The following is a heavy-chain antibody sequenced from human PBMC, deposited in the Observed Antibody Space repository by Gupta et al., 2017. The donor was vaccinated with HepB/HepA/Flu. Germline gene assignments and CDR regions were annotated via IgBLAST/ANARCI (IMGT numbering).Heavy chain of an antibody. CDR1: GFSFYSYA. CDR2: ISYSCEEI. D-gene: IGHD2-15*01. CDR3: AKDRSYCSGGSCYFDA. J-gene: IGHJ4*02. V-gene: IGHV3-23*01. Sequence: EVQLLASGGGLVQPGGSLRLSCTASGFSFYSYAMAWVRQAPGEGLEWVSGISYSCEEIYYADSVKGRFTISRDNSKTTLHLQMDSLRVEDTAIYYCAKDRSYCSGGSCYFDAWGQGTLVTVSS.